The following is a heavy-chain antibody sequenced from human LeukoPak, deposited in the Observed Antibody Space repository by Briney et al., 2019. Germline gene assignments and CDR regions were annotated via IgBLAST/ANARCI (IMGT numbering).Heavy chain of an antibody. Sequence: SETLSLTCTVSGGSITGYYWSWIRQPPGKGLEWIGYVFYSGGTLYNPSLQSRVTISVDTSKTQFSPKLTSVTAADTAVYYCARHTTVSYDAFDLWGRGTMVTVSS. CDR2: VFYSGGT. D-gene: IGHD1-1*01. V-gene: IGHV4-59*08. CDR1: GGSITGYY. J-gene: IGHJ3*01. CDR3: ARHTTVSYDAFDL.